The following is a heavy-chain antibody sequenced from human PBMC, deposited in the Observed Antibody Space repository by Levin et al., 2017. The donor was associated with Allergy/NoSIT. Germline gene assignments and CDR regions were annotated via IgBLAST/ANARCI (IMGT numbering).Heavy chain of an antibody. CDR2: IDPSDSYT. J-gene: IGHJ3*02. V-gene: IGHV5-10-1*01. CDR3: ARRLLSSSGWYEENAFDI. Sequence: PGGSLRLSCKGSGYSFTSYWISWVRQMPGKGLEWMGRIDPSDSYTNYSPSFQGHVTISADKSISTAYLQWSSLKASDTAMYYCARRLLSSSGWYEENAFDIWGQGTMVTVSS. D-gene: IGHD6-19*01. CDR1: GYSFTSYW.